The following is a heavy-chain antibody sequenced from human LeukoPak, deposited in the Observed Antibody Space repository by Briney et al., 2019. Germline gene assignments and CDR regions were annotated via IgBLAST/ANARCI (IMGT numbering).Heavy chain of an antibody. V-gene: IGHV3-7*05. CDR1: GFTFSSFW. CDR2: IKHDGSEK. Sequence: GGSLRLSCAASGFTFSSFWMNWVRQAPGKGLEWVANIKHDGSEKYYVDSVKGRFTISRDNAKSSLFLQMNSLRGEDTAVYYCARGMTTGDWGQGTLVTVSS. CDR3: ARGMTTGD. D-gene: IGHD4-17*01. J-gene: IGHJ4*02.